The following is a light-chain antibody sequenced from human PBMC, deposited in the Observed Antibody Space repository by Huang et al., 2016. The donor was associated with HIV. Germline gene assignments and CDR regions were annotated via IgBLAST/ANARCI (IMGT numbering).Light chain of an antibody. CDR1: HNIDNH. V-gene: IGKV3-11*01. J-gene: IGKJ4*01. CDR2: DAS. Sequence: EIVLTQSPPTLSWYPGEAVTLSCKASHNIDNHLAWDQYKPGQPPRLLIYDASTRVTGIPARFSGGGSGTLFTLTIDNLQADDFALYFCQQHTDRPTFGGGSKV. CDR3: QQHTDRPT.